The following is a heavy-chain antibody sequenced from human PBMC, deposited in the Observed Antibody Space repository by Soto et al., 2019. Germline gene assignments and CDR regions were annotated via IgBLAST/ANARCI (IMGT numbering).Heavy chain of an antibody. CDR1: GFTFDDYT. J-gene: IGHJ4*02. CDR2: ISWDGGST. Sequence: EVQLVESGGVVVQPGGSLRLSCAASGFTFDDYTMHWVRQAPGQGLEWVSLISWDGGSTYYADSVKGRFTISRDNRQNSLYLQMNRLRTEDTALYYCAKAGRTLMGYAIPTDWGQGTLVTVSS. D-gene: IGHD2-8*01. V-gene: IGHV3-43*01. CDR3: AKAGRTLMGYAIPTD.